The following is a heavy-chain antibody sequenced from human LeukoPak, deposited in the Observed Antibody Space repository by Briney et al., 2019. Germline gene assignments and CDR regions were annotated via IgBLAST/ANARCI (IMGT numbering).Heavy chain of an antibody. CDR3: AGRLWRRDGYNLSAFDI. CDR1: GGSISSFY. CDR2: IYYSGST. D-gene: IGHD5-24*01. V-gene: IGHV4-59*01. Sequence: SETLSLTCTVSGGSISSFYWSWIRQPPGKGLEWIGSIYYSGSTNYNPSLKSRVTISVDTSKNQFSLKLSSVTAADTAVYYCAGRLWRRDGYNLSAFDIWGQGTMVTVSS. J-gene: IGHJ3*02.